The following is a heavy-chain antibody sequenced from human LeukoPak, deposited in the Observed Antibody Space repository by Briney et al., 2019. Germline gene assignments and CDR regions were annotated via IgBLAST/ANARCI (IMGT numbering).Heavy chain of an antibody. J-gene: IGHJ4*02. Sequence: GGSLRLSCAASGFTFSSYGMHWVRQAPGKGLEWVAVISYDGSNKYYADSVKGRFTISRDNAKNTLYLQMNSLTPEDTAVYYCTYDHFDQWGQGTLVSVSS. D-gene: IGHD2-21*01. CDR3: TYDHFDQ. CDR1: GFTFSSYG. V-gene: IGHV3-30*03. CDR2: ISYDGSNK.